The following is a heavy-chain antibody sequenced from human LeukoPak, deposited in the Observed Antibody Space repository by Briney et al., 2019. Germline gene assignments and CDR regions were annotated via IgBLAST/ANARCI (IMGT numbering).Heavy chain of an antibody. CDR1: GGSFSGYY. CDR2: INHSGST. V-gene: IGHV4-34*01. D-gene: IGHD3-22*01. Sequence: SATLTLTCAVYGGSFSGYYWSWIRQPPGKEPEWIGEINHSGSTNYNPSLKSRVIISVDTSKNQFSLKLSSVTAADTAVYYCARTSIYYDSSGYRSWGQGTLVTVSS. CDR3: ARTSIYYDSSGYRS. J-gene: IGHJ5*02.